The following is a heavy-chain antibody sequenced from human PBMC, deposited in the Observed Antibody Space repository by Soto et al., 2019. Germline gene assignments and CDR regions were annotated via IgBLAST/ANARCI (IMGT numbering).Heavy chain of an antibody. CDR1: GGTFSSYA. V-gene: IGHV1-69*01. D-gene: IGHD6-13*01. CDR3: ARYSSSWYHFDY. J-gene: IGHJ4*02. Sequence: QVQLVQSGAEVKKPGSSVKVSCKASGGTFSSYAISWVRQAPGQGLEWMGGIIPIFGTANYAQKFQGRVTITADEYTSTAYMEMSSLRSEDTAVYCCARYSSSWYHFDYWGQGTLVTVSS. CDR2: IIPIFGTA.